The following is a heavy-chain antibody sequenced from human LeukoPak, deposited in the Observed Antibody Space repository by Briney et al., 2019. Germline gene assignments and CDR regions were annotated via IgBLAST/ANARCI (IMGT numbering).Heavy chain of an antibody. Sequence: GSSVKVSCKASGYTFTDYYIHWVRQAPGQGLEWMGWINPRSGGTNPAQRFRGRVTMTRDTSIDTAYMELSRLTSDDTAVYYCARGATAQYFDPWGQGTLVTVAS. J-gene: IGHJ5*02. V-gene: IGHV1-2*02. D-gene: IGHD5-12*01. CDR2: INPRSGGT. CDR1: GYTFTDYY. CDR3: ARGATAQYFDP.